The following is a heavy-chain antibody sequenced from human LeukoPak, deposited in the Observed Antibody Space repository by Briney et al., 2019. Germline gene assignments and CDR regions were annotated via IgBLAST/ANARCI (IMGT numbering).Heavy chain of an antibody. CDR1: GSTFRSHW. V-gene: IGHV3-74*01. D-gene: IGHD3-10*01. CDR2: SKTDGTGA. Sequence: GGSLRLSCAASGSTFRSHWMHWVRQPPGKGLVWVSRSKTDGTGADYADSVKGRFTISRDNAKNTLYLELNSLRVEDTAVYYCARDLIYGSGSLGDWGQGTLVTVSS. CDR3: ARDLIYGSGSLGD. J-gene: IGHJ4*02.